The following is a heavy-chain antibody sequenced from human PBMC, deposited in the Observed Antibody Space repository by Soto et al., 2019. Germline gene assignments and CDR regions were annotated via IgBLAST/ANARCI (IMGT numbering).Heavy chain of an antibody. D-gene: IGHD5-12*01. CDR2: INPNGGVT. CDR1: GDSFNDYY. J-gene: IGHJ6*03. CDR3: AGESGGATATLDYYYFYMDV. V-gene: IGHV1-2*04. Sequence: QVQLVQSGAEVRKPGASVTVSCRSSGDSFNDYYIHWVRQAPGQGFEWMGWINPNGGVTKYAQKFQGWGSMTKETSIRTVYMQLSRVRSDDTAVYYWAGESGGATATLDYYYFYMDVWGTGTTVTVSS.